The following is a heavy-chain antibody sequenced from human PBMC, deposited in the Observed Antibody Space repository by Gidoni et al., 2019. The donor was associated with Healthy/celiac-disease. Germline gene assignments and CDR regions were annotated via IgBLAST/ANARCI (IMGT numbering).Heavy chain of an antibody. Sequence: EVQLVESGGGLVQPGGSLRLSGAASGFTVSSNYIGWVRQAPGKGLEGVSVIYSGGSTYYADSVKGRFTISRDNSKNTLYLQMNSLRAEDTAVYYCAREELGYYFDYWGQGTLVTVSS. CDR2: IYSGGST. J-gene: IGHJ4*02. D-gene: IGHD1-26*01. CDR1: GFTVSSNY. CDR3: AREELGYYFDY. V-gene: IGHV3-66*02.